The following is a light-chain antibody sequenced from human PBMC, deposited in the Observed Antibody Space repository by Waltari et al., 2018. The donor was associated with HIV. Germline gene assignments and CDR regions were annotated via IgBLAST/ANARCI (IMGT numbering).Light chain of an antibody. J-gene: IGLJ1*01. CDR1: SSNVGSTP. V-gene: IGLV1-47*01. CDR2: RDY. CDR3: VAWDDSLSGYV. Sequence: QSVLTPPPSASGTLGQRVTISCPGSSSNVGSTPVYWFQQVPGTAPKLLIYRDYQRRSGIPDRFSGSKSGASASLTISGLQSEDEADYYCVAWDDSLSGYVFGTGTKVSVL.